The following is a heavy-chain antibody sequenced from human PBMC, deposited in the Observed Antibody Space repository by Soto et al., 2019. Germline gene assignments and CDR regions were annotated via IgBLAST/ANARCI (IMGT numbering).Heavy chain of an antibody. V-gene: IGHV3-23*01. CDR3: AKRDVLLWFGDLGDAFDI. J-gene: IGHJ3*02. CDR2: ISGSGGST. D-gene: IGHD3-10*01. Sequence: EVQLLESGGGLVQPGGSLRLSCAASGFTFSSYAMSWVRQAPGKGLEWVSAISGSGGSTYYADSVKGRFTISRDNSKNTLYLQMSSLRDEDTAVYYCAKRDVLLWFGDLGDAFDIWGQGTMVTVSS. CDR1: GFTFSSYA.